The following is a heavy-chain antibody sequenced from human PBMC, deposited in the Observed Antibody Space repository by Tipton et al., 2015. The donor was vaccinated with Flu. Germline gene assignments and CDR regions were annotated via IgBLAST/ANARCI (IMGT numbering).Heavy chain of an antibody. J-gene: IGHJ5*02. CDR2: ISHSGST. CDR1: GGSFSGYY. CDR3: ALGVWFDP. Sequence: LRLSCAVYGGSFSGYYWSRIRQPPGKGLEWIGEISHSGSTNYNPSLKSRVTISVDTSKNQFSLKLSSVTAADTAVYYCALGVWFDPWGQGTLVTVSS. V-gene: IGHV4-34*01.